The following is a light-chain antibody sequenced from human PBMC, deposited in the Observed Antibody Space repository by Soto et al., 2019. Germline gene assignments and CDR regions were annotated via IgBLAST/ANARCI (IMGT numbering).Light chain of an antibody. J-gene: IGKJ1*01. CDR2: DAN. CDR1: QSVRSK. CDR3: QQYNNWPWT. V-gene: IGKV3-15*01. Sequence: VMTQSPATLSVSPGERATLSCRASQSVRSKLAWYQQKPGQVPRLVIYDANTRATGLPARFSGSGSGTEFTLTISSLQSEEFAVYFCQQYNNWPWTFGQGTKVEIK.